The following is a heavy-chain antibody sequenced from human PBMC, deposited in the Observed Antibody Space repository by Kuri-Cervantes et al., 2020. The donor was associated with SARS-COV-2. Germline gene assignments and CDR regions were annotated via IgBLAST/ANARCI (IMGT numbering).Heavy chain of an antibody. CDR2: IKSKTDGGTT. V-gene: IGHV3-15*01. CDR1: GFTFSSYW. J-gene: IGHJ4*02. Sequence: LSLTCAASGFTFSSYWMSWVRQAPGKGLEWVGRIKSKTDGGTTDYAAPVKGRFTISRGDSKNTLYLQMNSLKTEDTAVYYCTTELLWFGELFWGQGTLVTVSS. CDR3: TTELLWFGELF. D-gene: IGHD3-10*01.